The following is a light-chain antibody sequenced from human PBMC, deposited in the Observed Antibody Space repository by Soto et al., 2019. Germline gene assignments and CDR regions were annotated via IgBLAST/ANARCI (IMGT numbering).Light chain of an antibody. V-gene: IGKV3-11*01. Sequence: EVVLTQSPVTLSLSPGERATLSCRASQSFRGLLAWYQQKPGQAPRLLIYDAYNRATGIPPRFSGSGSGTDSPLTISSLEPEASAFYYGQQRHRGPITFAQGTRWKFK. CDR2: DAY. CDR3: QQRHRGPIT. CDR1: QSFRGL. J-gene: IGKJ5*01.